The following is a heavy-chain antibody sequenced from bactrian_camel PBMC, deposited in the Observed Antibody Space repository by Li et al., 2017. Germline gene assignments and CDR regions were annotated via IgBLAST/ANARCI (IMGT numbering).Heavy chain of an antibody. J-gene: IGHJ4*01. D-gene: IGHD3*01. Sequence: DVQLVESGGGSVQAGETLRLSCKASGFTFRDSDMGWYRQAPGNECELVSCIDYDGNTYYADSVKGRFTISQDNAENTVALQMSRLKPEDTARYYCGRGFSKGLGPNCQYTSQVGGPRSPSP. V-gene: IGHV3S10*01. CDR2: IDYDGNT. CDR1: GFTFRDSD.